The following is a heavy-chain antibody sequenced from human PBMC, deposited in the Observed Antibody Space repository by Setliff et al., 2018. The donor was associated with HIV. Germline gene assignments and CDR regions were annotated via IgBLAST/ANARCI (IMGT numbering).Heavy chain of an antibody. CDR3: ARGARGYSYG. Sequence: LSLSCAVSGFTLTNYYMTWIRQAPGKGLEWISYISSGADAISYADSVKGRFTISRDNANNSLYLQMNSLRAEDTAVYYCARGARGYSYGWGQGTLVTVSS. D-gene: IGHD5-18*01. J-gene: IGHJ4*02. CDR2: ISSGADAI. V-gene: IGHV3-11*04. CDR1: GFTLTNYY.